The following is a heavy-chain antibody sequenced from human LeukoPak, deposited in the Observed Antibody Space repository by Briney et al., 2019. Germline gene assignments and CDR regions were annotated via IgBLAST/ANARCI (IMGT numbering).Heavy chain of an antibody. Sequence: PGGSLRLSCAASGFTFSSYSRNWVRQAPGKGLEWVSSISSSSSYIYYADSVKGRFTISRDNAKDSLYLQMNSLRAEDTAVYYCARDVEVVAADYGMDVWGQGTTVTVSS. D-gene: IGHD2-15*01. CDR2: ISSSSSYI. CDR1: GFTFSSYS. CDR3: ARDVEVVAADYGMDV. V-gene: IGHV3-21*01. J-gene: IGHJ6*02.